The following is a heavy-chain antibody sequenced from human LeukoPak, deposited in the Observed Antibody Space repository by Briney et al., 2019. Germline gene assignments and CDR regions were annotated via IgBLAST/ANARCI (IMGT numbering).Heavy chain of an antibody. CDR3: AKLAIVVVTFDY. CDR1: GFTFSSYA. V-gene: IGHV3-23*01. D-gene: IGHD3-22*01. Sequence: GALRLSCAASGFTFSSYAMSGVRQAPGKGLEWVSAISGSGGGTYYADSVKGRFTISRDNSKNTLYLQMNSLRAGDTAVYYCAKLAIVVVTFDYWGQGTLVTVSS. CDR2: ISGSGGGT. J-gene: IGHJ4*02.